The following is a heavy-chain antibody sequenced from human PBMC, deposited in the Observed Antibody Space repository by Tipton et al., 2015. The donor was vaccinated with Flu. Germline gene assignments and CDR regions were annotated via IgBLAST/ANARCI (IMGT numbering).Heavy chain of an antibody. CDR1: GGSFSGHY. D-gene: IGHD3-10*02. V-gene: IGHV4-34*01. J-gene: IGHJ4*02. CDR2: IHYSGSP. CDR3: ARHTGDSVRGVIDY. Sequence: TLSLTCAVYGGSFSGHYWSWIRQAPGKGLEWIGNIHYSGSPHYNPSLKSRVTISVDTSKNQFSLRLSSVTAADTAVYYCARHTGDSVRGVIDYWGQGTLVTVSS.